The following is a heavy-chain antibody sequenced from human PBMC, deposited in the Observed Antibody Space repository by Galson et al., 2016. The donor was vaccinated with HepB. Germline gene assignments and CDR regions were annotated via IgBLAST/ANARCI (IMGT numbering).Heavy chain of an antibody. CDR3: AKDRSYGYFGSGGMDA. CDR1: GFTFSSYG. D-gene: IGHD3-10*01. V-gene: IGHV3-30*18. CDR2: ISYDGSNK. J-gene: IGHJ6*02. Sequence: SLRLSCAASGFTFSSYGMHWVRQAPGKGLEWVAVISYDGSNKYYADSVKGRFTIPRDNSKNTLYLQMNSLRAEDTAVYYCAKDRSYGYFGSGGMDAWGQGTTVTVSS.